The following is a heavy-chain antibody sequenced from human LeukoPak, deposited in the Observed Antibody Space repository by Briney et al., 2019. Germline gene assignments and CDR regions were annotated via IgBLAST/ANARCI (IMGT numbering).Heavy chain of an antibody. CDR1: GFTFSSYW. CDR2: IKQDGSEK. J-gene: IGHJ4*02. Sequence: GGSLRLSCAASGFTFSSYWMSWVRQAPGKGLEWVANIKQDGSEKYYVDSVKGRFTISRDNAKNSLYLQMNSLRAEDTAVYYCARGIEDRITIFGYWGQGTLVTVSS. D-gene: IGHD3-3*01. V-gene: IGHV3-7*03. CDR3: ARGIEDRITIFGY.